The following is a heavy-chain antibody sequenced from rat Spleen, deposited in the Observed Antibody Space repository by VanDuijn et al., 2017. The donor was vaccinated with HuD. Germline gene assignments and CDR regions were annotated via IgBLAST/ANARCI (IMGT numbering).Heavy chain of an antibody. V-gene: IGHV5-19*01. CDR3: ATDKTVAYYWYFDF. J-gene: IGHJ1*01. D-gene: IGHD1-1*01. CDR1: GFTFSNYG. Sequence: EVQLVESDGGLVQPGRSLKLSCAASGFTFSNYGMHWIRQAPTKGLEWVASISPSGGSTYYRDSVKGRFTISRDNAKSTLYLQMDSLRSEDTATYYCATDKTVAYYWYFDFWGPGTMVTVSS. CDR2: ISPSGGST.